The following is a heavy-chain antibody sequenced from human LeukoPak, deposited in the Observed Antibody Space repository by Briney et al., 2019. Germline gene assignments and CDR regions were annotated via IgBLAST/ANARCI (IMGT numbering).Heavy chain of an antibody. Sequence: ASVKVSCKASGGTFSSYYMHWVRQAPGQGLEWMGIINPSGGSTSYAQKFQGRVTMTRDTSTSTVYMELSSLRSEDTAVYYCARGGIVGARGKNYFDYWGQGTLVTVSS. J-gene: IGHJ4*02. CDR1: GGTFSSYY. V-gene: IGHV1-46*01. CDR2: INPSGGST. CDR3: ARGGIVGARGKNYFDY. D-gene: IGHD1-26*01.